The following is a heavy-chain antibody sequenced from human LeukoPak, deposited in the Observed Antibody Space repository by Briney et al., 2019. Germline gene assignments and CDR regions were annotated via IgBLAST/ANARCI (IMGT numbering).Heavy chain of an antibody. V-gene: IGHV3-21*01. Sequence: MSGGSLRLSCAASGFTFSSYSMNWVRQAPGKGLEWVSSISSSSSYIYYADSVKGRFTISRDNAKNSLYLQMNSLRAEDTAVYYCARDWAAAGTSMDFDYWGQGTLVTVSS. CDR2: ISSSSSYI. D-gene: IGHD6-13*01. CDR3: ARDWAAAGTSMDFDY. J-gene: IGHJ4*02. CDR1: GFTFSSYS.